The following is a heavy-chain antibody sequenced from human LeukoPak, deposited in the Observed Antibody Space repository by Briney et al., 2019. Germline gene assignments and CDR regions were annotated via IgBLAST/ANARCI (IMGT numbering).Heavy chain of an antibody. Sequence: PGGSLRLSCAASGFTFSSYAMSWVRQAPGKGLEWVSAISGSGGSTYYADSGKGRFTISRDNSKNTLYLQMNSLRAEDTAVYYCARYSGYERHFDYWGQGTLVTVSS. J-gene: IGHJ4*02. CDR1: GFTFSSYA. CDR3: ARYSGYERHFDY. D-gene: IGHD5-12*01. CDR2: ISGSGGST. V-gene: IGHV3-23*01.